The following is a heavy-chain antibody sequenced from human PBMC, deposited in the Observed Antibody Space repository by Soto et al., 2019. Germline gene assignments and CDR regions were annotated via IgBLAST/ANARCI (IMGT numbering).Heavy chain of an antibody. CDR1: GYTFTIYG. Sequence: AASVKVSCKASGYTFTIYGISWVRQAPGQGLEWMGWISAYNGNTNYAQKLQGRVTMTTDTSTSTAYMELRSLRSDDTAVYYCASDRRITIFGLTGTTWVFDYWGQGTLVTVS. CDR2: ISAYNGNT. D-gene: IGHD3-3*01. CDR3: ASDRRITIFGLTGTTWVFDY. V-gene: IGHV1-18*04. J-gene: IGHJ4*02.